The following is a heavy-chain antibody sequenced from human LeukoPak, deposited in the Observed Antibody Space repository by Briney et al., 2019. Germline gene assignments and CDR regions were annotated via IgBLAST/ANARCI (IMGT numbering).Heavy chain of an antibody. D-gene: IGHD3-16*01. Sequence: ASVKVSCKASGYTFTGYYMHWVRQAPGQGLEWMGWINPNSGGSNYAQKFQGRVTMTRDTSISTAYMELSRLRSDDTAVYYCAREAVSGVGEYYRDVWGKGTTVTVS. CDR1: GYTFTGYY. J-gene: IGHJ6*03. CDR3: AREAVSGVGEYYRDV. V-gene: IGHV1-2*02. CDR2: INPNSGGS.